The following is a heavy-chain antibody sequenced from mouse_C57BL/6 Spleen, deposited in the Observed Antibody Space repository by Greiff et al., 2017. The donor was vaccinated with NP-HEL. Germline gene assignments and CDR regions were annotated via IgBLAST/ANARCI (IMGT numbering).Heavy chain of an antibody. CDR2: INPYNGGT. Sequence: EVQRVESGPVLVKPGASVKMSCKASGYTFTDYYMNWVKQSHGKSLEWIGVINPYNGGTSYNQKFKGKATLTVDKSSSTAYMELNSLTSEDSAVYYCARVDYDGTAYFDYWGQGTTLTVSS. CDR3: ARVDYDGTAYFDY. J-gene: IGHJ2*01. V-gene: IGHV1-19*01. CDR1: GYTFTDYY. D-gene: IGHD2-4*01.